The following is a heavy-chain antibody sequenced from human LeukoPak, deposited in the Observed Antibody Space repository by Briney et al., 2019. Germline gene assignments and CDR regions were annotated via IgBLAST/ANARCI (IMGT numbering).Heavy chain of an antibody. D-gene: IGHD3-3*01. CDR1: GYTFTSYG. CDR3: ARDRSIFGVVIISAYWFDP. Sequence: ASVKVSCKASGYTFTSYGISWVRQAPGQGLEWMGWISAYNGNTNYAQKLQGRATMTTDTSTSTAYMELRSLRSDDTAVYYCARDRSIFGVVIISAYWFDPWGQGTLVTVSS. CDR2: ISAYNGNT. V-gene: IGHV1-18*01. J-gene: IGHJ5*02.